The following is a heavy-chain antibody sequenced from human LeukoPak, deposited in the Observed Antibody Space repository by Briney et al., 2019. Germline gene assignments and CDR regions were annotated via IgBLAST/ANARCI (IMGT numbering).Heavy chain of an antibody. J-gene: IGHJ4*02. Sequence: GESLKISCKGSGYSFTTYWIGWVRQMPGRGLEWMGIIYPGDSDTSYSPSFQGQVTISADKSISTAYLQWSSLKASDTAMYYCARQFRDSSGYYSYYFDYWGQGTLVTVSS. D-gene: IGHD3-22*01. CDR3: ARQFRDSSGYYSYYFDY. CDR1: GYSFTTYW. V-gene: IGHV5-51*01. CDR2: IYPGDSDT.